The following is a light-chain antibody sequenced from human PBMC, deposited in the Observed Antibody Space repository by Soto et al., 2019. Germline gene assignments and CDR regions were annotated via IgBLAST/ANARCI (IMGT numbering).Light chain of an antibody. CDR2: DAS. J-gene: IGKJ4*01. CDR3: QQFNSYPLALT. CDR1: QGISSA. V-gene: IGKV1-13*02. Sequence: AIQLTQSPSSLSASVGDRVTITCRASQGISSALAWYQQKTGKAPKLLIYDASSLESGVPSRFSGSGSGTDFTLTISSLQPEDFATYYCQQFNSYPLALTFGGGTKVEIK.